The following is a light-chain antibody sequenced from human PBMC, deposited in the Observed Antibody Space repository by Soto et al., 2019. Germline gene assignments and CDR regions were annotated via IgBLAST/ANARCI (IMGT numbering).Light chain of an antibody. CDR2: GAS. Sequence: EIVLTQSPGTLSLSPVEIASLSFTASQSVSSSYVGWYQQKPGPATRLIMDGASSRATGIPERFSGSGSGTDFTLTISRLEHEDFAVYYCQQYGSSPRTFGQGTKVDI. CDR1: QSVSSSY. J-gene: IGKJ1*01. V-gene: IGKV3-20*01. CDR3: QQYGSSPRT.